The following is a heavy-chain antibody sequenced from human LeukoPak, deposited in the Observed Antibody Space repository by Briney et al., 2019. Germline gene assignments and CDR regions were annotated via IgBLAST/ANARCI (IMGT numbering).Heavy chain of an antibody. CDR3: AKRGPIYSATPGNYFDH. Sequence: GGSLRLSCAASGFTFSRCGMTWVRQAPGKGLEWVSSISGSDDGTYYADSVRGRFTISRDNSKNTVYLQMNSLSVEDTAIYYCAKRGPIYSATPGNYFDHWGQGTLVTVSS. CDR1: GFTFSRCG. CDR2: ISGSDDGT. V-gene: IGHV3-23*01. D-gene: IGHD3-10*01. J-gene: IGHJ4*02.